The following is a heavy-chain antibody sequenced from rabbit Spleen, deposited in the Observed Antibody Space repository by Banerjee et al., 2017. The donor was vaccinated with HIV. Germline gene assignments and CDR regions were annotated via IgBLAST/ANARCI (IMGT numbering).Heavy chain of an antibody. J-gene: IGHJ6*01. Sequence: ANWVNGRFTISSHNAQNTLYLQLNSLTAADTATYFCARDTSSSFSSYGMDLWGQGTLVTVS. CDR3: ARDTSSSFSSYGMDL. D-gene: IGHD1-1*01. V-gene: IGHV1S8*01.